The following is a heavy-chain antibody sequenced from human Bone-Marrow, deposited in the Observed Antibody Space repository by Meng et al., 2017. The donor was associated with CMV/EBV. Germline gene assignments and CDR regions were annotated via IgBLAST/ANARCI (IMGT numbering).Heavy chain of an antibody. CDR1: GFTFSSYG. V-gene: IGHV3-33*06. Sequence: GESLKISCAASGFTFSSYGMHWVRQAPGKGLEWVAVIWYDGSNKYYADSVKGRFTISRDNSKNTLYLQMNSLRAEDTAVYYCAKDIHGMALDIWGQGTMVTVSS. CDR2: IWYDGSNK. D-gene: IGHD1-14*01. J-gene: IGHJ3*02. CDR3: AKDIHGMALDI.